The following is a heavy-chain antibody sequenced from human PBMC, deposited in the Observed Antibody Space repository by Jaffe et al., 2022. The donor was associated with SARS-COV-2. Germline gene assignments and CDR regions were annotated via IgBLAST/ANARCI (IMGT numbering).Heavy chain of an antibody. CDR1: GFTFSDYY. CDR3: ARYAPIAVAGTDYYYYGMDV. Sequence: QVQLVESGGGLVKPGGSLRLSCAASGFTFSDYYMSWIRQAPGKGLEWVSYISSSSSYTNYADSVKGRFTISRDNAKNSLYLQMNSLRAEDTAVYYCARYAPIAVAGTDYYYYGMDVWGQGTTVTVSS. V-gene: IGHV3-11*06. D-gene: IGHD6-19*01. CDR2: ISSSSSYT. J-gene: IGHJ6*02.